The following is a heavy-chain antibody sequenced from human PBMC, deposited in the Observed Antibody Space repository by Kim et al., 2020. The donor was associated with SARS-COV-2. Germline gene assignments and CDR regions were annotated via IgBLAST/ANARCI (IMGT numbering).Heavy chain of an antibody. CDR3: ARAIFPRQWLVPLDY. CDR2: ISAYNGNT. CDR1: GYTFTSYG. J-gene: IGHJ4*02. V-gene: IGHV1-18*01. D-gene: IGHD6-19*01. Sequence: ASVKVSCKASGYTFTSYGISWVRQAPGQGLEWMGWISAYNGNTNYAQKLQGRVTMTTDTSTSTAYMELRSLRSDDTAVYYCARAIFPRQWLVPLDYWGQGTLVTVSS.